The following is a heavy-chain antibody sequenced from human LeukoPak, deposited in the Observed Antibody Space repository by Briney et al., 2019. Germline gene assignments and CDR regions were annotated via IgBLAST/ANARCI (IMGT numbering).Heavy chain of an antibody. Sequence: GGSLRLSCAASGFTFSRYAMSWVRQAPGKGLEWVAVMSFDGSNKYYADSVKGRFTISRDNSKNTLYLHMSSLRAEDTAVYYCARDSAQLRYSCPEFDSWGQGTLVTVSS. CDR2: MSFDGSNK. J-gene: IGHJ4*02. CDR1: GFTFSRYA. V-gene: IGHV3-30*03. D-gene: IGHD3-9*01. CDR3: ARDSAQLRYSCPEFDS.